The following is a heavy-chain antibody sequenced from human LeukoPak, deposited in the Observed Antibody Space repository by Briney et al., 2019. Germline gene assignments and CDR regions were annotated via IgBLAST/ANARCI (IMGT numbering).Heavy chain of an antibody. CDR3: ATEKSSGYH. J-gene: IGHJ4*02. D-gene: IGHD3-22*01. V-gene: IGHV4-39*02. CDR1: GGSISSSNYY. Sequence: SETLSLTCTVSGGSISSSNYYWGWIRQPPGKGLEWIGSIYYSGSTYYNSSLKSRVTISVDTSKNQLSLNLRSVTAADTTVYYCATEKSSGYHWGQGTLVTVSS. CDR2: IYYSGST.